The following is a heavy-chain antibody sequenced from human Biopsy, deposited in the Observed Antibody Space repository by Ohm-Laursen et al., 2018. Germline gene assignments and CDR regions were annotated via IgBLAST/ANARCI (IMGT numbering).Heavy chain of an antibody. V-gene: IGHV4-59*01. Sequence: SETLSLTCAVSGDSISSYYWGWIRRPPGKGLQWIGYVYYTGSTDYNPSLQSRVTISVDTSKNHFSLRLRSVTPAGTAIYYCARDRGYYSDRTVPGYFDLWGRGTLVTVSS. CDR2: VYYTGST. D-gene: IGHD3-22*01. CDR1: GDSISSYY. J-gene: IGHJ2*01. CDR3: ARDRGYYSDRTVPGYFDL.